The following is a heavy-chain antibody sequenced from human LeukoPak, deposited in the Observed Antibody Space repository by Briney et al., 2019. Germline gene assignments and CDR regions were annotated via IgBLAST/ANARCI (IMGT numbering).Heavy chain of an antibody. CDR1: GFTFISYW. CDR3: ARNTAGLTFDY. D-gene: IGHD5-18*01. J-gene: IGHJ4*02. CDR2: IKSDGSST. Sequence: GGSLRLSCAASGFTFISYWLHWVRQAPGKGLVWVSRIKSDGSSTNYADSVKGRFTISRGNAENTLYLQMNSLRAEDTAVYYCARNTAGLTFDYWGQGTLVTVSS. V-gene: IGHV3-74*01.